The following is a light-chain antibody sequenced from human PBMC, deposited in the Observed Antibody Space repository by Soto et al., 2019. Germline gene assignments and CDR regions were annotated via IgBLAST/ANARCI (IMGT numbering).Light chain of an antibody. CDR2: AAS. V-gene: IGKV1D-16*01. CDR1: QGISTW. CDR3: QLYKNYPLP. Sequence: DIQLTQSPSSLSASVGDRVTITCRASQGISTWLVWHQQKPGEAPKSLIYAASSLQSGVPSRFSGSGSGTDFTLTISSVQPEDFATYYCQLYKNYPLPCXGGTNVDIK. J-gene: IGKJ4*01.